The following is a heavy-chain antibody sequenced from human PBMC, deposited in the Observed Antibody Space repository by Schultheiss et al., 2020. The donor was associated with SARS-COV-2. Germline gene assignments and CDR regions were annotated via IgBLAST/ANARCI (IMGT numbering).Heavy chain of an antibody. CDR2: INPNSGGT. Sequence: ASVKISCKASGYTFTSYYMHWVRQAPGQGLEWMGWINPNSGGTNYAQKFQGRVTITADESTSTAYMELSSLRSEDTAVYYCAKGPPLTSYCSGGSCYSTCCNWYFDLWGRGTLVTVSS. CDR3: AKGPPLTSYCSGGSCYSTCCNWYFDL. CDR1: GYTFTSYY. V-gene: IGHV1-2*02. J-gene: IGHJ2*01. D-gene: IGHD2-15*01.